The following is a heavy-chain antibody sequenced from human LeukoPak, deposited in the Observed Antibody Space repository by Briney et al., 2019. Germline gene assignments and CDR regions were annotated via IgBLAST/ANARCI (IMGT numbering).Heavy chain of an antibody. CDR2: INPNSGGT. V-gene: IGHV1-2*02. Sequence: ASVKVSCKASGYTFTSYYMHWVRQAPGEGLEWMGWINPNSGGTKYALKFQGRVTMTRDTSINTAYMEVRRLTSDDTAVYYCARERGTLAVAGDAVDIWGQGTMVTVSS. CDR3: ARERGTLAVAGDAVDI. D-gene: IGHD6-19*01. J-gene: IGHJ3*02. CDR1: GYTFTSYY.